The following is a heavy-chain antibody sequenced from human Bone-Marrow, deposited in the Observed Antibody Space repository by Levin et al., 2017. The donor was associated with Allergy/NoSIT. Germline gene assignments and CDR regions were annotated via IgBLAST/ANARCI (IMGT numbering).Heavy chain of an antibody. J-gene: IGHJ4*02. CDR2: INRGGTST. CDR1: GFAFSNYW. Sequence: GESLKISCAASGFAFSNYWMHWVRQAPGKGLVWVSRINRGGTSTTYADSVKGRFTISRDNAKNTLYLQMNSLIAEDTAVYYCARDPFAYNFGSGSYLDYWGQGTLVSVSS. D-gene: IGHD3-10*01. V-gene: IGHV3-74*01. CDR3: ARDPFAYNFGSGSYLDY.